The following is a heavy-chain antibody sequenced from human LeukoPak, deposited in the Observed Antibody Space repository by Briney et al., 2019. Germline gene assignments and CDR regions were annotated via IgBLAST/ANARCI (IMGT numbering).Heavy chain of an antibody. V-gene: IGHV4-59*01. CDR1: GGSISSYY. CDR3: AGGKTGNTLSRFDP. CDR2: IYYSGRT. D-gene: IGHD1-7*01. J-gene: IGHJ5*02. Sequence: SETLSLTCTVSGGSISSYYWSWIRQPPGKGLEWIGYIYYSGRTNYNPSLKSRVTMSVDTSKNQFSLKLSSVTAADTAVYYCAGGKTGNTLSRFDPWGQGTLVSVSS.